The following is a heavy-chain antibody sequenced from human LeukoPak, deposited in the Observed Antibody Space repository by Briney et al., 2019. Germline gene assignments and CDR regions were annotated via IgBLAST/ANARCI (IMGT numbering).Heavy chain of an antibody. CDR1: GLTVSHNY. V-gene: IGHV3-53*01. J-gene: IGHJ5*02. D-gene: IGHD4-17*01. Sequence: GGSLRLSCAASGLTVSHNYVSWVRQAPGKGLEWVSAIHTSGDTCYADSVKGRFTISRDTSKNTLYLQINSLRVEDTAVYYCIVFGDSNHWGQGTLVTVSS. CDR2: IHTSGDT. CDR3: IVFGDSNH.